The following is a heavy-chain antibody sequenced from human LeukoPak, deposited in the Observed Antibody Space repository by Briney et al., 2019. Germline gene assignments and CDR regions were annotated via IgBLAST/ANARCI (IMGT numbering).Heavy chain of an antibody. CDR1: GGSISSYY. D-gene: IGHD2-2*01. J-gene: IGHJ6*03. CDR2: IYYSGST. CDR3: ARDLRVPAASPIYYYYYMDV. V-gene: IGHV4-59*01. Sequence: SETLSLTCTVSGGSISSYYWSWIRQPPGKGLEWIGYIYYSGSTNYNPSLKSRVTISVDTSKNQFSLKLSSVTAADTAVYYCARDLRVPAASPIYYYYYMDVWGKGTTVTVSS.